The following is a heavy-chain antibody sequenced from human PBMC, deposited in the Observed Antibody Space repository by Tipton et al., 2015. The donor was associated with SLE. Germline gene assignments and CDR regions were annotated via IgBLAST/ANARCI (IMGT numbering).Heavy chain of an antibody. D-gene: IGHD6-25*01. J-gene: IGHJ4*02. CDR3: ARQDLGRAATLTFDI. Sequence: LRLSCHVAGGPIRNSPYYWAWIRQARGKRLEWIGSVFDTGYTAYNPSLEGRVSLSVDTSNNEFSLKLSSVTAADTAVYFCARQDLGRAATLTFDIWGLGTLVTVSS. CDR1: GGPIRNSPYY. V-gene: IGHV4-39*01. CDR2: VFDTGYT.